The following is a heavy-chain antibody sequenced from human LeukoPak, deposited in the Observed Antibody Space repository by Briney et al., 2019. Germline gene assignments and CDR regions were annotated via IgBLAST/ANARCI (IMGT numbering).Heavy chain of an antibody. CDR1: GFTFSSYE. Sequence: GGSLRLSCAASGFTFSSYEMNWVRQAPGKGLEWVSYILNSGTTTYYADSVKGRFTISRDNAKNSLYLQMNSLRAEDTGVYYCARNPAATSDYWGQGTLVTVSS. V-gene: IGHV3-48*03. J-gene: IGHJ4*02. CDR3: ARNPAATSDY. CDR2: ILNSGTTT. D-gene: IGHD5-12*01.